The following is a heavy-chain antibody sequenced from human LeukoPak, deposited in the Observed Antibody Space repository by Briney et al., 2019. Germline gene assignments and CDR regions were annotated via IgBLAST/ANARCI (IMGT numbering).Heavy chain of an antibody. Sequence: SETLSLTCTVSGGSISSSSYYWGWIRQPLGKGLEWIGTIYYSGSTYYNSSLKSRVTISVDTSKNQVSLRLSSVTAADTSVYCAKRGFSNWFDPWGQGTLVIVSS. V-gene: IGHV4-39*01. J-gene: IGHJ5*02. D-gene: IGHD3-10*01. CDR3: KRGFSNWFDP. CDR1: GGSISSSSYY. CDR2: IYYSGST.